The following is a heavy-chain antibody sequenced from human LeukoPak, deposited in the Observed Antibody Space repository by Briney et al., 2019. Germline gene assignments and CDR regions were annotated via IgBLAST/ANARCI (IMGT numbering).Heavy chain of an antibody. J-gene: IGHJ4*02. CDR1: GFTFSKAW. CDR3: TLDGFEVTCGSYCPFIGY. CDR2: IKSKTDGGTT. V-gene: IGHV3-15*01. D-gene: IGHD1-26*01. Sequence: GGSLRLSCAASGFTFSKAWMSWVRQAPGKGLEWVGRIKSKTDGGTTDYAAPVKGRFTISRDDSKNTLFLQMNSLKTEETGVYYWTLDGFEVTCGSYCPFIGYWGQGTLVTVSS.